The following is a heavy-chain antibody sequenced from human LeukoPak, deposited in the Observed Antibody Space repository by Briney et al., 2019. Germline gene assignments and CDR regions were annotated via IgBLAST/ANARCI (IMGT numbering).Heavy chain of an antibody. V-gene: IGHV1-69*04. J-gene: IGHJ4*02. CDR2: IIPILGIA. D-gene: IGHD3-10*01. CDR1: GGTFSSYA. CDR3: ARAPITMVRGVVTHPYDY. Sequence: SVKVSCKASGGTFSSYAISWVRQSPGQGLEWMGRIIPILGIANYAQKFQGRVTITADKSTSTAYMELSSLRSEDTAVYYCARAPITMVRGVVTHPYDYWGQGTLVTVSS.